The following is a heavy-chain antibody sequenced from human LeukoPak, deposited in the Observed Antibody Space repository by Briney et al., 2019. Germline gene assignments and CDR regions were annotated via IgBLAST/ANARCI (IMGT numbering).Heavy chain of an antibody. J-gene: IGHJ4*02. CDR3: ARGTLYRGWSYYLDF. CDR1: GYSISSGYY. D-gene: IGHD6-19*01. CDR2: VYYSGTT. V-gene: IGHV4-38-2*02. Sequence: SETLSLTCTASGYSISSGYYWGWIRQPPGKALEWIGSVYYSGTTSYNPSLKSRVTISVDMSKNHFSLRLRSVTAADTAMYYCARGTLYRGWSYYLDFWGQGSQVTVSS.